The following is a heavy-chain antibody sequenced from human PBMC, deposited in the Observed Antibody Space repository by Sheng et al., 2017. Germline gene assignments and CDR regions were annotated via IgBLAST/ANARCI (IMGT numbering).Heavy chain of an antibody. CDR2: IYSGGTT. J-gene: IGHJ6*02. CDR1: GFFVNSYY. D-gene: IGHD1-1*01. V-gene: IGHV3-66*01. Sequence: LVESGGGVVQPGESLRLSCAISGFFVNSYYMTWVSQAPGKGLEWVSVIYSGGTTYYADSVSGRFTIFRDASTNTVYLQMDRLRGDDTAVYYCARDRNWNDGLDVWGQGTTVTVAS. CDR3: ARDRNWNDGLDV.